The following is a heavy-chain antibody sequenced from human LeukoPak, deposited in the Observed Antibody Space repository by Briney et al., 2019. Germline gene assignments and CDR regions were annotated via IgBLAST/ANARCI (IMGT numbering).Heavy chain of an antibody. CDR2: IYYSGST. V-gene: IGHV4-59*01. CDR1: GGSISSYY. Sequence: SETLSLTCTVPGGSISSYYWSWIRQPPGKGLEWIGYIYYSGSTNYNPSLKSRVTISVDTSKNQFSLKLSSVTAADTAVYYCARSTTGDLNWYFDLWGRGTLVTVSS. D-gene: IGHD7-27*01. J-gene: IGHJ2*01. CDR3: ARSTTGDLNWYFDL.